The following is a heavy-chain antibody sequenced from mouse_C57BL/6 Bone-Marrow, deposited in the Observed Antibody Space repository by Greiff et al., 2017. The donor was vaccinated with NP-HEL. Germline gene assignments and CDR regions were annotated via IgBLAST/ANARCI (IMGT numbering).Heavy chain of an antibody. Sequence: QVQLKQPGAELVKPGASVKVSCKASGYTFTSYWMHWVKQRPGQGLEWIGRIHPSDSDTNYNQKFKGKATLTVDKSSSTAYMQLSSLTSEDSAVYYCATDYYGCSYRAWFAYWGQGTLVTVSA. CDR1: GYTFTSYW. CDR3: ATDYYGCSYRAWFAY. J-gene: IGHJ3*01. D-gene: IGHD1-1*01. V-gene: IGHV1-74*01. CDR2: IHPSDSDT.